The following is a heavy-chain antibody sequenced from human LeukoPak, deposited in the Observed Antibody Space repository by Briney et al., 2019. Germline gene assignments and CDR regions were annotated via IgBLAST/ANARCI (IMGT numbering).Heavy chain of an antibody. V-gene: IGHV3-30-3*01. Sequence: GGSLRLSCAASGFTFSSYAMHWVRQAPGKGLEWVAVISYDGSNKYYADSVKGRFTISRDNSKNTLYLQMSSLRAEDTAVYYCASKSWELTLFDIWGQGTMVTVSS. J-gene: IGHJ3*02. CDR2: ISYDGSNK. D-gene: IGHD1-26*01. CDR3: ASKSWELTLFDI. CDR1: GFTFSSYA.